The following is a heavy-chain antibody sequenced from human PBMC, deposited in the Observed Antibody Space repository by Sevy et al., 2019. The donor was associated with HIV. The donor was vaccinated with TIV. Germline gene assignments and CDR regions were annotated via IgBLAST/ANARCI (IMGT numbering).Heavy chain of an antibody. CDR3: ARGGGSGYYYGMDV. CDR1: GGSLSSDY. D-gene: IGHD2-15*01. CDR2: IYYSGST. V-gene: IGHV4-59*01. Sequence: SETLSLTCTVSGGSLSSDYWSWIRQPPGKGLEWIGYIYYSGSTNYNPSLKSRVTISVDTSKNQFSLNLSSVTAVDTAVYYCARGGGSGYYYGMDVWGQGTTVTVSS. J-gene: IGHJ6*02.